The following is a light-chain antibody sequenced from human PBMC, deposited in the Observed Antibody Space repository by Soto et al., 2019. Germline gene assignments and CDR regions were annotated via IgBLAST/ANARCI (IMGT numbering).Light chain of an antibody. V-gene: IGKV1-39*01. CDR3: QQSYSTPYT. J-gene: IGKJ2*01. CDR1: QSISSY. Sequence: DIQMTQSPSSLSAYEGDRVTITCRASQSISSYLNWYQQKVGKAPKLLIYAASSLQSGVPSRFSGSGSGTDFILTISSLQPEDFATYYCQQSYSTPYTFGQGTKLEIK. CDR2: AAS.